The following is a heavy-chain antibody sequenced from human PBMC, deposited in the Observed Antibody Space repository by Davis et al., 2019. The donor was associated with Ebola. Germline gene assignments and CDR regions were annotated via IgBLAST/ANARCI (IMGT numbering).Heavy chain of an antibody. V-gene: IGHV1-69*13. J-gene: IGHJ4*02. Sequence: SVKVSCKASGYTFTGYYMHWVRQAPGQGLEWMGGIIPIFGTANYAQKFQGRVTITADESTSTAYMELSSLRSDDTAVYYCARRGGSYYYFDYWGQGTLVTVSS. D-gene: IGHD1-26*01. CDR3: ARRGGSYYYFDY. CDR1: GYTFTGYY. CDR2: IIPIFGTA.